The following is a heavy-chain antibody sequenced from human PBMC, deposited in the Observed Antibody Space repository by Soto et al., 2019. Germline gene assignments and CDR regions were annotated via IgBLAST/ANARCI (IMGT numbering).Heavy chain of an antibody. CDR1: GFAFSSHA. Sequence: GSLRLSCAASGFAFSSHAMNWVRQAPGKGLEWVSGISGSGGRTYYADSVKGRFTISRDNSKNTLDLQMNSLRAEDTAVYYCANGRYSYDSSVHDYWGLGSLVTVPS. CDR2: ISGSGGRT. J-gene: IGHJ4*02. V-gene: IGHV3-23*01. CDR3: ANGRYSYDSSVHDY. D-gene: IGHD3-22*01.